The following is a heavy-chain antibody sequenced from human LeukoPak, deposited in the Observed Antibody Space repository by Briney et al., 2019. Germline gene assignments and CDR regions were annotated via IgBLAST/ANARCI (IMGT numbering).Heavy chain of an antibody. CDR3: ATAPILRGEGGEHYKYGMDV. CDR1: VGSINSGNW. J-gene: IGHJ6*02. Sequence: SGALSLTCAVSVGSINSGNWWSWVRQSPGKGLEWIGEIYHNGTPNYNPSLKSRVTISADTFKNHFSLKMTSVTAADTAVYYCATAPILRGEGGEHYKYGMDVWGQGTTVIVSS. D-gene: IGHD2-2*02. CDR2: IYHNGTP. V-gene: IGHV4-4*02.